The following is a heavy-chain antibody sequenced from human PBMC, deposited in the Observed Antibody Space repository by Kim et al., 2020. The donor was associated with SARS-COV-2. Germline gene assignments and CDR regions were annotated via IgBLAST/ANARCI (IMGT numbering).Heavy chain of an antibody. D-gene: IGHD2-2*01. Sequence: GGSLRLSCAASGFTFSSYGMHWVRQAPGKGLEWVAVIWYDGSNKHYADSVKGRFTISRDNSKNTLYLQMNSLRAEDTAVYYCARDYCSSTSCYVGYYFDYWGQGTLVTVSS. V-gene: IGHV3-33*01. CDR1: GFTFSSYG. CDR3: ARDYCSSTSCYVGYYFDY. CDR2: IWYDGSNK. J-gene: IGHJ4*02.